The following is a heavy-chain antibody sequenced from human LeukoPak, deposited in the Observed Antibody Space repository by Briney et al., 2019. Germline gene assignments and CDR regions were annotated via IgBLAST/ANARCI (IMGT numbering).Heavy chain of an antibody. CDR2: ISAYNGNT. V-gene: IGHV1-18*01. J-gene: IGHJ6*03. CDR3: ARDRREDYSNYFSYYYYYYMDV. D-gene: IGHD4-11*01. CDR1: GYTFTTYG. Sequence: ASVKVSCTASGYTFTTYGISWVRQAPGQGLEWMGWISAYNGNTNYAQKLRGRVTMTTDTSTSTAYMELRSLRSDDTAVYYCARDRREDYSNYFSYYYYYYMDVWGKGTTVTVSS.